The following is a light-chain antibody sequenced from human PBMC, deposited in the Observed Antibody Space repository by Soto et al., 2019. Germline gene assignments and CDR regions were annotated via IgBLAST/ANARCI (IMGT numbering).Light chain of an antibody. CDR1: QSVSSNY. V-gene: IGKV3-20*01. CDR3: QHYGDSPRR. Sequence: EIVLTQSPGTLSLSPGERATLSCRASQSVSSNYLAWYQQKPGQAPRLLIYGASSRATGVPDRFTGSGSGTDFTLTISRLEPEDFAMYYLQHYGDSPRRFGQGTKVEI. J-gene: IGKJ1*01. CDR2: GAS.